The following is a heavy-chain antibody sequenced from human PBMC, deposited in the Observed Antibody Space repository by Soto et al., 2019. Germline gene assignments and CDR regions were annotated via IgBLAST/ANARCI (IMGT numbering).Heavy chain of an antibody. D-gene: IGHD3-16*01. CDR3: ARGQIVMLN. J-gene: IGHJ4*02. V-gene: IGHV4-31*11. Sequence: PSETLSLTSAVFGGYIGVDACYSTWIRQYPGRGLEWIGYISHNAVTWYNPSLQSRVNISIDKSANHFSLTLKSVTAADTAVYYCARGQIVMLNWGQGTLVTGSS. CDR2: ISHNAVT. CDR1: GGYIGVDACY.